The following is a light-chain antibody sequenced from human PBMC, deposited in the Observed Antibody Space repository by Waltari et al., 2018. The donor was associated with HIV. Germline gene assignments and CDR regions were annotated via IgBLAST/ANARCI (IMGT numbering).Light chain of an antibody. CDR3: CSYAGIWGV. Sequence: QSALPPPRSVSGSPGQSVTISCTGTSSDIVAYNYVSWYQQHPGKAPKLMIYDVNKRPSGVPDRFSGSKSANTASLNISGLQAEDESDYYCCSYAGIWGVFGTGTKVTVL. CDR1: SSDIVAYNY. J-gene: IGLJ1*01. V-gene: IGLV2-11*01. CDR2: DVN.